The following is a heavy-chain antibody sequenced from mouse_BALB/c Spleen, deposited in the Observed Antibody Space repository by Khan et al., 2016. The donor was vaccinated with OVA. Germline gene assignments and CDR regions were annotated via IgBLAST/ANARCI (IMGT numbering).Heavy chain of an antibody. CDR2: MIYTGYT. J-gene: IGHJ3*01. CDR1: GDSITSGY. Sequence: EVQLQESGPSLVKPSQTLSLTCSVTGDSITSGYWSWIRHFPGNKLEYMGYMIYTGYTDYNPSLKSRLATIRHTSKKQYYLQLNSVTTEDTATYDCANSAYRYAFAYWGQGTLVTVSA. V-gene: IGHV3-8*02. D-gene: IGHD2-14*01. CDR3: ANSAYRYAFAY.